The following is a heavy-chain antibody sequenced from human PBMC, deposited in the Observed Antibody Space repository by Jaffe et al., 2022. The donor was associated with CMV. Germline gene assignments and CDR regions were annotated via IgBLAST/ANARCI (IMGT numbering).Heavy chain of an antibody. CDR1: GFTFSSYG. CDR3: ARDPLTWGVGGRNAFDI. D-gene: IGHD1-26*01. CDR2: IWYDGSNK. Sequence: QVQLVESGGGVVQPGRSLRLSCAASGFTFSSYGMHWVRQAPGKGLEWVAVIWYDGSNKYYADSVKGRFTISRDNSKNTLYLQMNSLRAEDTAVYYCARDPLTWGVGGRNAFDIWGQGTMVTVSS. J-gene: IGHJ3*02. V-gene: IGHV3-33*08.